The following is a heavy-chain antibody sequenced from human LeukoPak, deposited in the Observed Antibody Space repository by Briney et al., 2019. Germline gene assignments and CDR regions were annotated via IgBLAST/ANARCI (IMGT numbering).Heavy chain of an antibody. CDR1: GYTFTRYD. D-gene: IGHD6-13*01. V-gene: IGHV1-8*02. CDR3: ARGPPESSSSDY. Sequence: ASVKVSCKASGYTFTRYDINLLRQDTADGLEWMGWMKPDNGDTGYAQKFQGRVTMTRDTSISTAYMELSSLTSEDTAVYYCARGPPESSSSDYWGQGTLVTVSS. CDR2: MKPDNGDT. J-gene: IGHJ4*02.